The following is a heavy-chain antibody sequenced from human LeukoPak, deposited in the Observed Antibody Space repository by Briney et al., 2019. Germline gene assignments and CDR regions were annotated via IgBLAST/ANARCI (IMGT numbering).Heavy chain of an antibody. J-gene: IGHJ4*02. D-gene: IGHD3-22*01. V-gene: IGHV4-59*08. CDR2: ISYSGSP. Sequence: SETLSLICTVSGGSISSYYGSWLRHPPGEGREWLGYISYSGSPNYNPSLKGQVTISVDTSKNQFSLKLSSVTAADTAVYYCARHRSEYYYDSSGYAAFDYWGQGTLVTVSS. CDR3: ARHRSEYYYDSSGYAAFDY. CDR1: GGSISSYY.